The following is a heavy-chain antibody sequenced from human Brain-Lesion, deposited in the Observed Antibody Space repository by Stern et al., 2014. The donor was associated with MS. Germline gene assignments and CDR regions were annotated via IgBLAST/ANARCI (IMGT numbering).Heavy chain of an antibody. V-gene: IGHV4-61*02. Sequence: VQLVESGPGLVKPSQTLSLSCTVSGGSISSGGYYWSWIRQPAGKGLEWIGRIFNSGSTSYNPSLQSRVTISIYTSQNQFSLRLTPMTAADTAVYYCARGRVVPGFQYYATDVWGQGTTVIVSS. J-gene: IGHJ6*02. CDR1: GGSISSGGYY. CDR3: ARGRVVPGFQYYATDV. D-gene: IGHD2-2*01. CDR2: IFNSGST.